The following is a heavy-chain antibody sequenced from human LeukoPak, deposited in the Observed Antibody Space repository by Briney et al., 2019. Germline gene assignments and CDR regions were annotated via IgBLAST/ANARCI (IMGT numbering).Heavy chain of an antibody. Sequence: GGSLRLSCAASGFTVSSNYMSWVRQAPGKGLEWVSVIYSGGSTYYADSVKGRFTISRDNSKNTLYLQMNRMSAEDTVVYYCARDRHGGDRYRVDPWGQGTLVTVSS. CDR1: GFTVSSNY. CDR3: ARDRHGGDRYRVDP. D-gene: IGHD5-12*01. V-gene: IGHV3-53*01. J-gene: IGHJ5*02. CDR2: IYSGGST.